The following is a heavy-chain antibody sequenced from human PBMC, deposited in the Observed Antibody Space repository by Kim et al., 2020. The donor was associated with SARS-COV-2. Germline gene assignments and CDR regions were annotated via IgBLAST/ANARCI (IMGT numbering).Heavy chain of an antibody. CDR2: IIPIFGTA. V-gene: IGHV1-69*13. CDR1: GGTFSSYA. J-gene: IGHJ4*02. Sequence: SVKVSCKASGGTFSSYAISWVRQAPGQGLEWMGGIIPIFGTANYAQKFQGRVTITADESTSTAYMELSNLNSEDTAVCYYARDRVDCSSTSSYLSDYFDSWAQGTQVTVS. CDR3: ARDRVDCSSTSSYLSDYFDS. D-gene: IGHD2-2*01.